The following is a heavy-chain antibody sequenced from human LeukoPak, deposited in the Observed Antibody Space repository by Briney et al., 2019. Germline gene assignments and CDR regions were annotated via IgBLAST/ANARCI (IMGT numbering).Heavy chain of an antibody. CDR3: ARALRGVLDY. CDR2: IYYSGST. CDR1: GGSISSGGYY. J-gene: IGHJ4*02. D-gene: IGHD3-10*01. Sequence: SETLSLTCTVSGGSISSGGYYWSWIRQHPGKGLEWIGYIYYSGSTYYNPSLKSRVTISVGTSKNQFSLKLSSVTAADTAVYYCARALRGVLDYWGQGTLVTVSS. V-gene: IGHV4-31*03.